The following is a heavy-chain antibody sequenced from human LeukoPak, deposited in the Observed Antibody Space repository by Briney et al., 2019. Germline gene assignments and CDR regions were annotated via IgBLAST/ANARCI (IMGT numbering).Heavy chain of an antibody. J-gene: IGHJ3*02. CDR3: ARGGYCGSTSCYAHGAFDI. D-gene: IGHD2-2*03. Sequence: GGTLRLSCAASGFTFSSYSMNWVRQAPGKGLEWVSYISSSSSTIYYADSVKGRFTISRDNAKNSLYLQMNSLRAEDTAVYYCARGGYCGSTSCYAHGAFDIWGQGTMVTVSS. V-gene: IGHV3-48*01. CDR2: ISSSSSTI. CDR1: GFTFSSYS.